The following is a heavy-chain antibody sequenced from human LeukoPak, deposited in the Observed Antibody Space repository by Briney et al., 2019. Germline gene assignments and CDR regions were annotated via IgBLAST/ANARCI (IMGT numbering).Heavy chain of an antibody. J-gene: IGHJ4*02. V-gene: IGHV3-23*01. D-gene: IGHD2-21*01. Sequence: GGSLRLSCAASGFTFSSYDMSWVRQAPGKGLEWVSAIRTSGDSTYYADSVKGRFTISRDNSKNTLYLQLNSLRAEDTAVYYCAKGFFDGRGDSEHFNFWGQGTLVTVSS. CDR1: GFTFSSYD. CDR3: AKGFFDGRGDSEHFNF. CDR2: IRTSGDST.